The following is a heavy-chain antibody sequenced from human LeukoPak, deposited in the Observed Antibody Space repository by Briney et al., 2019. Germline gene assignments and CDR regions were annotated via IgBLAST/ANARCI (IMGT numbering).Heavy chain of an antibody. CDR3: ARQVAIVEPTDPNWFDS. CDR1: GDSIGRSGYY. Sequence: SETLSLTCNVSGDSIGRSGYYWGWIRQTPEKGLEWIGSIFYSGRTYYTPSLKSRVIMSLDTSKNQFSLRLTSVTAADTAVYYCARQVAIVEPTDPNWFDSWGQGTLVTVSS. J-gene: IGHJ5*01. D-gene: IGHD1-26*01. V-gene: IGHV4-39*07. CDR2: IFYSGRT.